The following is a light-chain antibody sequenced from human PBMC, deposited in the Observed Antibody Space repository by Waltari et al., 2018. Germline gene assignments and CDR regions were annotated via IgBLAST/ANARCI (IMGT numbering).Light chain of an antibody. CDR3: AAWDDSLNGYV. J-gene: IGLJ1*01. CDR2: SNN. V-gene: IGLV1-44*01. Sequence: QSVLTQPPSASGTPGQRGPISCSGSSCHLGRNNVNWYQQLPGTAPKLLIYSNNQRPSGVPDRFSGSKSGTSASLAISGLQSEDEADYYCAAWDDSLNGYVFGTGTKVTVL. CDR1: SCHLGRNN.